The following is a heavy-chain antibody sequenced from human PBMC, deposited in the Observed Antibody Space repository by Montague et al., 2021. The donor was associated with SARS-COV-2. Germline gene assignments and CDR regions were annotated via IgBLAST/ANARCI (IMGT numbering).Heavy chain of an antibody. J-gene: IGHJ4*02. Sequence: SETLSLTCTVSGGSIRSYYWGWIRQPPGKGLEWIWEIYSSGSTNYNPSLKSRVTISMDTSKSQFSLKLTSVTAADTAVYYCARHTRGWQPFDFWGQGTLVTVS. CDR3: ARHTRGWQPFDF. CDR1: GGSIRSYY. D-gene: IGHD6-19*01. V-gene: IGHV4-59*01. CDR2: IYSSGST.